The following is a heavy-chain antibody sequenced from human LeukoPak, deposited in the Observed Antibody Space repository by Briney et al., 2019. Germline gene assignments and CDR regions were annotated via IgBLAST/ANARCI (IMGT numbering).Heavy chain of an antibody. Sequence: PGGSLRLSCAASGFTFSSYGTHWVRQAPGKGLEWVAVIWYDGSNKYYADSVKGRFTISRDNSKNTLYLQMNSLRAEDTAVYYCARDLTTVTTYDYYGMDVWGQGTTVTVSS. CDR1: GFTFSSYG. J-gene: IGHJ6*02. D-gene: IGHD4-17*01. CDR3: ARDLTTVTTYDYYGMDV. V-gene: IGHV3-33*01. CDR2: IWYDGSNK.